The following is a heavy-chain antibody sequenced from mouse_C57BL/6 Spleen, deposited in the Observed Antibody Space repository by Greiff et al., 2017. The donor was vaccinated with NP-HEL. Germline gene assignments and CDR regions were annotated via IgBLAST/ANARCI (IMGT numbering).Heavy chain of an antibody. J-gene: IGHJ2*01. V-gene: IGHV1-80*01. CDR3: ARRDTAPGFDY. CDR2: IYPGDGDT. Sequence: VQLQQSGAELVKPGASVKISCKASGYAFSSYWMNWVKQRPGKGLEWIGKIYPGDGDTNYNGKFKGKATLTADKSSSSAFMHLISLTSEDSAVYFCARRDTAPGFDYWGQGTTRTVSS. CDR1: GYAFSSYW.